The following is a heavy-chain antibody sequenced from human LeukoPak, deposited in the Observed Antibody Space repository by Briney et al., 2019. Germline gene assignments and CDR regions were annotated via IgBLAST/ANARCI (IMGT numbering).Heavy chain of an antibody. CDR3: AKYTSGTYYRGLDQ. V-gene: IGHV3-23*01. Sequence: GGSLRLSCAASGFTFTSYAMSWVRQAPGKGLEWVSAISDSGGSTYYADSVKGRFTISRDDSKNTVYLQMNSLRAEDTAVYFCAKYTSGTYYRGLDQWGQGTLVTVSS. D-gene: IGHD3-10*01. CDR2: ISDSGGST. J-gene: IGHJ4*02. CDR1: GFTFTSYA.